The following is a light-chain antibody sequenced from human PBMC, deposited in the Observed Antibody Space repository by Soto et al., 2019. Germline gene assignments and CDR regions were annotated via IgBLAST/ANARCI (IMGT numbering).Light chain of an antibody. CDR2: DAS. CDR1: QSVSSY. CDR3: QQRHVWPIT. V-gene: IGKV3-11*01. Sequence: EIVLTQSPATLSLSPCERATLSCRASQSVSSYLAWSQQKPGQAPRLLIYDASNRATGIPARFSGSGSGTDFTLTISSLEPEDSAVYYCQQRHVWPITFGQGTRLEIK. J-gene: IGKJ5*01.